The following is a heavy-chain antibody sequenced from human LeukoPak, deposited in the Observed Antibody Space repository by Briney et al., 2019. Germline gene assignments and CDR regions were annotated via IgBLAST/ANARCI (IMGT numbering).Heavy chain of an antibody. Sequence: PGRSLRLSCAASGFTFSSYGMHWVRQAPGKGLEWVAVISYDGSNKYYADSVKGRFTISRDNSKNTLYLQMNSLRAEDTAVYYCARDTLYCSGGSCKRNDAFDIWGQGTMVTVSS. J-gene: IGHJ3*02. CDR3: ARDTLYCSGGSCKRNDAFDI. CDR1: GFTFSSYG. V-gene: IGHV3-30*03. CDR2: ISYDGSNK. D-gene: IGHD2-15*01.